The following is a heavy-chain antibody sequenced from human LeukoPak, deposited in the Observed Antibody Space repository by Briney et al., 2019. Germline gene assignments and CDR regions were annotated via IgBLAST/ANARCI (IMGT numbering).Heavy chain of an antibody. CDR1: GFTFSSYA. J-gene: IGHJ6*02. D-gene: IGHD3-3*02. V-gene: IGHV3-23*01. Sequence: GGSLRLSCAASGFTFSSYAMSWVRQAPGKGLEWVSAISGSGGSTYYADSVKGRFTISRDNSKNTLYLQMNSLRAEDTAVYYCACSFSFYYYGMDVWGQGTTVTVSS. CDR3: ACSFSFYYYGMDV. CDR2: ISGSGGST.